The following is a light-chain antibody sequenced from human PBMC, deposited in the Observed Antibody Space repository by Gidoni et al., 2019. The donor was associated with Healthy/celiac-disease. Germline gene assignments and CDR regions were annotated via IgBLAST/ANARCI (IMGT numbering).Light chain of an antibody. CDR3: QQYYSFPRT. V-gene: IGKV1D-8*01. CDR2: AAA. CDR1: QGISSY. Sequence: VIWMTQSPSLLSASTGDRATLSCRMSQGISSYFAWYQQQPGKAPELLIYAAATLQSGVPSMFSGRGSGPDVTLTISCLQSEDFATYYCQQYYSFPRTFXQXTKVXIK. J-gene: IGKJ1*01.